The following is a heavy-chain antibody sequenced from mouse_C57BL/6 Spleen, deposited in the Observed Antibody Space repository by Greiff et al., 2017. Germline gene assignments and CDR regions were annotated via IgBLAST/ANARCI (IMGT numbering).Heavy chain of an antibody. CDR3: ARDRSYYDYDGGSDY. V-gene: IGHV3-6*01. J-gene: IGHJ2*01. D-gene: IGHD2-4*01. CDR2: ISYDGSN. CDR1: GYSITSGYY. Sequence: EVQLVESGPGLVKPSQSLSLTCSVTGYSITSGYYWNWIRQFPGNKLEWMGYISYDGSNNYNPSLKNRISITRDTSKNQFFLKLNSVTTEDTATYYCARDRSYYDYDGGSDYWGQGTTLTVSS.